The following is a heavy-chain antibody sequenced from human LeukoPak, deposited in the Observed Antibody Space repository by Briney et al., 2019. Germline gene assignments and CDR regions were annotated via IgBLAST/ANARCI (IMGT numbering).Heavy chain of an antibody. CDR1: GFTFDDYS. J-gene: IGHJ3*02. D-gene: IGHD7-27*01. V-gene: IGHV3-43*01. CDR3: AKEAGDRAFDI. CDR2: ISWDGGST. Sequence: GGSLRLSGAASGFTFDDYSMHWPRHAPGKGLEWVSLISWDGGSTYYADSVKGRFTISRDNSKNSLYLQMNSLRTADTALYYCAKEAGDRAFDIWGRGTVVTVSS.